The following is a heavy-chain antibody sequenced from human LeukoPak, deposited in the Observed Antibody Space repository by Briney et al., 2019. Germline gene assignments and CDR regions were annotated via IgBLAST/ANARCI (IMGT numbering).Heavy chain of an antibody. CDR2: INDGGDT. V-gene: IGHV4-34*01. Sequence: SETLSLTCGVYGGSFSGYDWSWVRHPPGKGWEWIGEINDGGDTNYNPSLKSRVTMSVDTSKNHFSLEVRSMTAADTAVYYCARGLGWKVATMGLFFMDVWGEGTTVTVSS. D-gene: IGHD5-24*01. CDR3: ARGLGWKVATMGLFFMDV. CDR1: GGSFSGYD. J-gene: IGHJ6*03.